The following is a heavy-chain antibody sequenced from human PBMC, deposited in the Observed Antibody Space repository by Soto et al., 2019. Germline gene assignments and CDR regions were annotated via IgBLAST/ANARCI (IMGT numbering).Heavy chain of an antibody. CDR3: TRSYIWGYFAY. V-gene: IGHV3-30-3*01. J-gene: IGHJ4*02. D-gene: IGHD3-16*01. CDR2: VSYDGSTK. CDR1: GFTFNHYA. Sequence: QVHLVESGGGVVQPGRSLRLSCEASGFTFNHYAMHWVRQAPGKGLEWVAVVSYDGSTKYYADSVKGRFTSSRDNSKNTLYLLMNSLYTEDTAVYCCTRSYIWGYFAYWGQGTLVTVSS.